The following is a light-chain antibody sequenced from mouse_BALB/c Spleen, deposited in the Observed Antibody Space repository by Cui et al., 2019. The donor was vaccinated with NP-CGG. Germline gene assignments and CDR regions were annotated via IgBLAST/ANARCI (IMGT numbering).Light chain of an antibody. CDR3: ALWYTNHWV. J-gene: IGLJ1*01. V-gene: IGLV1*01. CDR1: TGAATTSNY. Sequence: QAVVTQQSALTTSPGETVTLTCRSNTGAATTSNYANWVQEKPDHLFTGLIGGTNNRVPGVPARFSGSLIGDKAALTITGAQTEDEAIYFCALWYTNHWVFGGGTKLTVL. CDR2: GTN.